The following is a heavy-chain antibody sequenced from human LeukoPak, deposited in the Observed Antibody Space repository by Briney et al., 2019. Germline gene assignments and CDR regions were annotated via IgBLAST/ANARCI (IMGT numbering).Heavy chain of an antibody. V-gene: IGHV3-30*02. D-gene: IGHD2-15*01. CDR3: AKALRRARGIVVVVAATRGDAFDI. J-gene: IGHJ3*02. CDR2: IWYDGSNK. CDR1: GFTFSSYG. Sequence: TGGSLRLSCAASGFTFSSYGMQWVRQAPGKGLEWVAVIWYDGSNKYYADSVKGRFTISRDNSKNTLYLQMNSLRAEDTAVYYCAKALRRARGIVVVVAATRGDAFDIWGQGTMVTVSS.